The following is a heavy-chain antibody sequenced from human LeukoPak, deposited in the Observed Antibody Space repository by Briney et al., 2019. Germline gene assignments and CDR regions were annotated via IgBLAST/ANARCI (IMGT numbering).Heavy chain of an antibody. D-gene: IGHD6-19*01. V-gene: IGHV1-3*01. CDR3: ARVVGRYSSGWLGF. Sequence: ASVKVSCKASGYTFTSYAMHWVRQAPGQRLEWMGWINAGNGNTKYSQKFQGRVAITRDTSASTAYMELSSLRSEDTAVYYCARVVGRYSSGWLGFWGQGTLVTVSS. J-gene: IGHJ4*02. CDR2: INAGNGNT. CDR1: GYTFTSYA.